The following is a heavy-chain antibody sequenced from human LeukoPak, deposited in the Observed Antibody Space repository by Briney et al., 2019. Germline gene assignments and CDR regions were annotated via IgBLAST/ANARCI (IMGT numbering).Heavy chain of an antibody. CDR1: GGSISSSSYY. CDR3: ARHGYSGYGTCDY. Sequence: SETLSLTCTVPGGSISSSSYYWGWIRQPPGKGLEWIGSIYYSGSTYYNPSLKSRVTISVDTSKNQFSLKLSSVTAADTAVYYCARHGYSGYGTCDYWGQGTLVTVSS. V-gene: IGHV4-39*01. CDR2: IYYSGST. J-gene: IGHJ4*02. D-gene: IGHD5-12*01.